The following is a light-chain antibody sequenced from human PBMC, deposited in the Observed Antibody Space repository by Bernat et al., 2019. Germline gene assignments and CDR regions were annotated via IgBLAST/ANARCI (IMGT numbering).Light chain of an antibody. Sequence: NFMLTQPHSVSESPGKTVTISCTRSSGSIASNYVQWYQQRPGSAPTTVIYDDNQRPSGVPDRFSGSIDSSSNPASLTISGLKTEDEADYCCQSYDSSNHKVFGGGTKLTVL. CDR1: SGSIASNY. J-gene: IGLJ3*02. V-gene: IGLV6-57*04. CDR3: QSYDSSNHKV. CDR2: DDN.